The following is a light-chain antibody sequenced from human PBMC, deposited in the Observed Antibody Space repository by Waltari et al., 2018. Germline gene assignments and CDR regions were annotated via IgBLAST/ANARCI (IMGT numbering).Light chain of an antibody. Sequence: DIVMTQSPLSLPVTPGEPASISCRSSQSLLHRNGYNYLEWYLQKSGQSPQLLMYLGSSRASGVPDRFSGSGSGTDFTLKISRVEAEDVGVYYCMQALQTPLTFGGGTKVEIK. V-gene: IGKV2-28*01. CDR3: MQALQTPLT. CDR1: QSLLHRNGYNY. CDR2: LGS. J-gene: IGKJ4*01.